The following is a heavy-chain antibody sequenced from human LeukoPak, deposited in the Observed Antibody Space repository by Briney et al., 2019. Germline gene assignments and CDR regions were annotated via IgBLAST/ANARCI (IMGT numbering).Heavy chain of an antibody. CDR3: AKGYCSGGGCYAYSFDY. CDR2: MYNSGST. CDR1: GGSISSYY. V-gene: IGHV4-59*01. D-gene: IGHD2-15*01. Sequence: SETLSLTCTVSGGSISSYYWSWIRQPPGKGLEWIGYMYNSGSTNYNPSLKSRVSISVDMSKNQFSLKLSFVTAADTAVYYCAKGYCSGGGCYAYSFDYWGQGTLVTVSS. J-gene: IGHJ4*02.